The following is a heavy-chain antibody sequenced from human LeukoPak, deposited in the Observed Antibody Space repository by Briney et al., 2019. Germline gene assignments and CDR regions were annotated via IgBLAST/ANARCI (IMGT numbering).Heavy chain of an antibody. Sequence: ASVKVSCKASGYTFTGYYMHWVRQAPGQGLEWMGWINPNSGGTNYAQKFQGRVTMTRDTSISTAYMELSRLRSDDTAVYYCARYWVGLRGVSYYFDYWGQGTLVTVPS. CDR3: ARYWVGLRGVSYYFDY. CDR2: INPNSGGT. CDR1: GYTFTGYY. D-gene: IGHD5-12*01. V-gene: IGHV1-2*02. J-gene: IGHJ4*02.